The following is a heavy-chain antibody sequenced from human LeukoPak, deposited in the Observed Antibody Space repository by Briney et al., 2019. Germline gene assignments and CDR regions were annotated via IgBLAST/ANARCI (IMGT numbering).Heavy chain of an antibody. CDR3: AREAPPTMVRGVISWWFDP. CDR2: INAGNGNT. Sequence: ASVKVSCKASGYTFTSYAMHRVRQAPGQRLEWMGWINAGNGNTKYSQKFQGRATITRDTSASTAYMELSSLRSEDTAVYYCAREAPPTMVRGVISWWFDPWGQGTLVTVSS. J-gene: IGHJ5*02. V-gene: IGHV1-3*01. D-gene: IGHD3-10*01. CDR1: GYTFTSYA.